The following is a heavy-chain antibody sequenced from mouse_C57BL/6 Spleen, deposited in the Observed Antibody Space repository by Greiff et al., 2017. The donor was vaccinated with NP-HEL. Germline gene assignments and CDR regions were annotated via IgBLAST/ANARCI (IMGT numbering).Heavy chain of an antibody. CDR1: GFSLTSYG. V-gene: IGHV2-2*01. CDR3: ARTIYYYGSSLYAMDY. Sequence: VHLVESGPGLVQPSQSLSITCTVSGFSLTSYGVHWVRQSPGKGLEWLGVIWSGGSTDYNAAFISRLSISKDNSKSQVFFKMNSLQADDTAIYYCARTIYYYGSSLYAMDYWGQGTSVTVSS. J-gene: IGHJ4*01. CDR2: IWSGGST. D-gene: IGHD1-1*01.